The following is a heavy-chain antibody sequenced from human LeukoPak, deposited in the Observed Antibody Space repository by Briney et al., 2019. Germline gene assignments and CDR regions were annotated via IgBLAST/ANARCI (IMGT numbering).Heavy chain of an antibody. CDR2: ISSSSSYI. V-gene: IGHV3-21*01. J-gene: IGHJ6*02. Sequence: PGGSLRLSCAASGFTFSSYSMNWVRQAPGKGPEWVSSISSSSSYIYYADSVKGRFTISRDNAKNSLYLQMNSLRAEDTAVYYCAREAWSHDSSGYLLLYGMDVWGQGTTVTVSS. CDR3: AREAWSHDSSGYLLLYGMDV. D-gene: IGHD3-22*01. CDR1: GFTFSSYS.